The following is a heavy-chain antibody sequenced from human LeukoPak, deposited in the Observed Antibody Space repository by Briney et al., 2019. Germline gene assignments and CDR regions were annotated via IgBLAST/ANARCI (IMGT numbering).Heavy chain of an antibody. J-gene: IGHJ6*03. D-gene: IGHD3-10*01. Sequence: XGSLRLSCAASGFTFSNYNMNWVRQAPGKGLEWVSSITSSSTYIYYADSVKGRFTISRDNSKNTLYLQMNSLRAEDTAVYYCAKSMVRGVYYYYMDVWGKGTTVTISS. V-gene: IGHV3-21*01. CDR3: AKSMVRGVYYYYMDV. CDR2: ITSSSTYI. CDR1: GFTFSNYN.